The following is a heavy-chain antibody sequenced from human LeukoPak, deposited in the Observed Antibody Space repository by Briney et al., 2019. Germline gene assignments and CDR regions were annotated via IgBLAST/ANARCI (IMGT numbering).Heavy chain of an antibody. J-gene: IGHJ3*02. CDR2: INPSGGSS. CDR3: ARAGADYGDYVSPNAFDI. CDR1: GYTFTNYY. D-gene: IGHD4-17*01. V-gene: IGHV1-46*01. Sequence: ASVKVSCKASGYTFTNYYIHWVRQAPGQGLEWMGLINPSGGSSTYAQNFQGRVTVTRDMATSTVYMELSSLRSEDTAVYYCARAGADYGDYVSPNAFDIWGQGTMVTVSS.